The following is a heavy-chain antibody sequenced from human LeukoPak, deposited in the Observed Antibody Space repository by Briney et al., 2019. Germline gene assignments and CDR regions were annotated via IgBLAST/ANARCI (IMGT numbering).Heavy chain of an antibody. CDR2: IYTSGST. CDR3: ARVKYSYGVIDY. V-gene: IGHV4-61*02. J-gene: IGHJ4*02. Sequence: SETLSLTCTVSGGSISSGSYYWSWIRQPAGKGLEWIGRIYTSGSTNYNPSLESRVTISVDTSKNQFSLKLSSVTAADTAVYYCARVKYSYGVIDYWGQGTLVTVSS. CDR1: GGSISSGSYY. D-gene: IGHD5-18*01.